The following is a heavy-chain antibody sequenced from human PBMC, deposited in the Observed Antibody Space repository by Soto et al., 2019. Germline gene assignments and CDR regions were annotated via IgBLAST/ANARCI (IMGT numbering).Heavy chain of an antibody. V-gene: IGHV1-46*03. D-gene: IGHD2-15*01. CDR2: IYPGGGNI. J-gene: IGHJ6*02. Sequence: ASVKVSCKAIGYSFTSHYMHWVRQAPGQGLEWMGTIYPGGGNIGYAQKFQGRVTMTKDTSTSTVYMELSSLRSEDTAVYYCAREVVVAATVVYYYYGMDVWGQGTTVTVSS. CDR1: GYSFTSHY. CDR3: AREVVVAATVVYYYYGMDV.